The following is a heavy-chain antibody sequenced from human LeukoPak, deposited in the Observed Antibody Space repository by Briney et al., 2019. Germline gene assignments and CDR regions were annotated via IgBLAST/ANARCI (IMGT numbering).Heavy chain of an antibody. CDR3: ARAGIGAAAGPVG. CDR1: GFTFSSYS. Sequence: GGSLRLSCAASGFTFSSYSMNWVRQAPGKGLEWVSSISSSSSYIYYADSVKGRFTISRDNAKNSLYLQMNSLRAEDTAVYYCARAGIGAAAGPVGWGQGTLVTVSS. CDR2: ISSSSSYI. J-gene: IGHJ4*02. V-gene: IGHV3-21*01. D-gene: IGHD6-13*01.